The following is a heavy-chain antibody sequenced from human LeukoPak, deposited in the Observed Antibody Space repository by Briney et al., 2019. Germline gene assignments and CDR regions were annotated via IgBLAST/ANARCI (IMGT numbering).Heavy chain of an antibody. J-gene: IGHJ3*02. CDR3: ARDTGYFDWLYAFDI. Sequence: ASQTLSLTCTVSGGSISSGGYYWTWIRQPPGKNLEWIGYISHTGSTNYNPSLNSRVTISVDTSKNQFSLKLTSVTAADTAVYFCARDTGYFDWLYAFDIWGHGTMVSVSS. V-gene: IGHV4-61*08. CDR2: ISHTGST. D-gene: IGHD3-9*01. CDR1: GGSISSGGYY.